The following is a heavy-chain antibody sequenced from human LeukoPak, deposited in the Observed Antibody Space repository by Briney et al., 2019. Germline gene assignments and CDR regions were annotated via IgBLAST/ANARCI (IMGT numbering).Heavy chain of an antibody. V-gene: IGHV3-30*17. Sequence: PGGSLRLSCAASGFTFSSYAMHWVRQAPGKGQEWVAVISYDGSNKYYADSVKGRFTISRDNSKNTLYLQMNSLRAEDTAVYYCARGGPRYSSSWYYFDYWGQGTLVTVSS. CDR3: ARGGPRYSSSWYYFDY. D-gene: IGHD6-13*01. CDR1: GFTFSSYA. J-gene: IGHJ4*02. CDR2: ISYDGSNK.